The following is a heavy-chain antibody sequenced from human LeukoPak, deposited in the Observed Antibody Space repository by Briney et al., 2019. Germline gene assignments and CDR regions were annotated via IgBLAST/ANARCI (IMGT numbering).Heavy chain of an antibody. V-gene: IGHV3-30*18. CDR3: AKDIRAAAGLDAFDI. D-gene: IGHD6-13*01. J-gene: IGHJ3*02. Sequence: GRSLRLSCAASGFTFSSYCMHWVRQAPGKGLEWVAVISYDGSNKYYVDSVKGRFTISRDNSKNTLYLQMNSLRAEDTAVYYCAKDIRAAAGLDAFDIWGQGTMVTVS. CDR2: ISYDGSNK. CDR1: GFTFSSYC.